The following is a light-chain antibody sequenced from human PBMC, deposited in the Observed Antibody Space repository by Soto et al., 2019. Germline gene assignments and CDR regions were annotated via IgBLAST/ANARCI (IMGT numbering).Light chain of an antibody. CDR2: DAS. CDR1: QSVSSF. V-gene: IGKV3-11*01. Sequence: EVVLTLSPATLSLSPGERATLSCRASQSVSSFLAWYQHKHGQAHRXLIYDASIRATGIPARFSGSASGTHVTLTISSLEPEDFAIYDCQQRSNWPQDFGQGTRLDIK. CDR3: QQRSNWPQD. J-gene: IGKJ5*01.